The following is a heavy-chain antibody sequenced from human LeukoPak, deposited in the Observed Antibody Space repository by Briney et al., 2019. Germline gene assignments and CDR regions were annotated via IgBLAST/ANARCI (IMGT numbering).Heavy chain of an antibody. Sequence: GASVKVSCKASGYTFTSYDINWVRRATGQGLEWMGWMNPNSGNTGYAQKFQGRVTMTRNTSISTAYMELGSLRSEDTVVYYCARTSSEYDYVWGSYRYNWFDPWGQGTLVTVSS. J-gene: IGHJ5*02. CDR2: MNPNSGNT. V-gene: IGHV1-8*01. CDR1: GYTFTSYD. D-gene: IGHD3-16*02. CDR3: ARTSSEYDYVWGSYRYNWFDP.